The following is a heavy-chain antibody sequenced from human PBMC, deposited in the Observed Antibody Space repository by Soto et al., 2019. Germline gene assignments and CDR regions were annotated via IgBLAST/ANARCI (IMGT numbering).Heavy chain of an antibody. J-gene: IGHJ2*01. CDR1: GGTFSNYA. Sequence: QVQLVQSGAEVKKPGSSVKVSCKASGGTFSNYAISWVRQAPGQGLEWMGGITPFFGTANYAQKFKGRVTINADESMTTAYMELSRLRSEDTAVYYCAQTLGLAVAGPGRFDLWGRGTLVTVSS. V-gene: IGHV1-69*12. D-gene: IGHD6-19*01. CDR2: ITPFFGTA. CDR3: AQTLGLAVAGPGRFDL.